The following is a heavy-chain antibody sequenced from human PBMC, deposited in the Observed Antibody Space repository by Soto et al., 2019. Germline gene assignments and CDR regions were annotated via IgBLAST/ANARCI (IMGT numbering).Heavy chain of an antibody. J-gene: IGHJ4*02. CDR1: GFTFSTYA. V-gene: IGHV3-23*01. CDR2: ISGSGNKT. Sequence: GVSLRLSCGVPGFTFSTYAMSWVRQAPGKGLEWVSAISGSGNKTFYADSVKGRFTISRDNSKNTLHLHMSSLRVEDTAVYYCVRGVRLHFDLWGQGTLVTVSS. CDR3: VRGVRLHFDL.